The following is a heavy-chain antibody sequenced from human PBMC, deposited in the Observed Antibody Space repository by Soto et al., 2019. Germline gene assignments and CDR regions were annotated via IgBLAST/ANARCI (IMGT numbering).Heavy chain of an antibody. Sequence: EVQLVESGGDLVQPGGSLRLSCAASGITVNNNYMSWVRQAPGKGLEWVSVIYSGGSTGYADSVKGRFTISRDNPKNTVYLQMNGLRAEDTAVYYCARDVGVWCRGTTVTVSS. CDR1: GITVNNNY. J-gene: IGHJ6*04. CDR3: ARDVGV. CDR2: IYSGGST. V-gene: IGHV3-66*01.